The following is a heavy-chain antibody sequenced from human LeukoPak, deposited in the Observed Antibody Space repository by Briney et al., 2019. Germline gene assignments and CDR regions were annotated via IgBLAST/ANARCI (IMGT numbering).Heavy chain of an antibody. Sequence: GGSLRLSCAASGFTLSSYSMNWVRQAPGKGLEWVSSISTSSSYIYYADSVKGRFTISRDNAKNSLYLQMNSLRAEDTAVYYCARVQGAYGGYVEYFDYWGQGTLVTVSS. J-gene: IGHJ4*02. CDR3: ARVQGAYGGYVEYFDY. D-gene: IGHD5-12*01. CDR2: ISTSSSYI. CDR1: GFTLSSYS. V-gene: IGHV3-21*04.